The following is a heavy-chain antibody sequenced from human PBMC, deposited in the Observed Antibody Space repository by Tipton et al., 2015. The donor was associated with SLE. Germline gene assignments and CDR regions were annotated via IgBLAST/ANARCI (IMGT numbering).Heavy chain of an antibody. D-gene: IGHD3-3*01. CDR3: ARDGFWSAQGAFDI. CDR2: IHYSGST. V-gene: IGHV4-59*01. Sequence: TLSLTCTVSGGSISSYYWSWIRQPPGKGLEWIGFIHYSGSTNYNPSLKSRVTISVDTSKNQFSLKLSSVTAADTAVYYCARDGFWSAQGAFDIWGQGTMVTVSS. CDR1: GGSISSYY. J-gene: IGHJ3*02.